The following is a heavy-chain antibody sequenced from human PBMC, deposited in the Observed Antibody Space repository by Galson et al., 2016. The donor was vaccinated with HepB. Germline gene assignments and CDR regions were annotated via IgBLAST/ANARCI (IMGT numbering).Heavy chain of an antibody. CDR3: ARRLTHDSKIWDIES. Sequence: QSGAEVKKPGESLRISCKGSGYSFTDYWIGWVRQMPGKGLEWMGIIYPGDSHTRYSPSFQGQVTISADKSISTAYLQWSSLKASDTAIYYCARRLTHDSKIWDIESWCQGALVTVSS. V-gene: IGHV5-51*01. CDR2: IYPGDSHT. D-gene: IGHD3-16*01. J-gene: IGHJ4*02. CDR1: GYSFTDYW.